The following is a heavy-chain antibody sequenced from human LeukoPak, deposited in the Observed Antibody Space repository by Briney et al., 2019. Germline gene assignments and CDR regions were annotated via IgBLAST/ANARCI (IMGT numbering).Heavy chain of an antibody. CDR2: INPSGGST. CDR1: GYTFTSYY. V-gene: IGHV1-46*01. CDR3: ARLPAGAATAY. D-gene: IGHD1-26*01. Sequence: ASVKVSCKASGYTFTSYYMHWVRQAPGQGLEWMGIINPSGGSTSYAQKFQGRVTMTRDMSTITVYMELSSLRSEDTAVYYCARLPAGAATAYWGQGTLVTVSS. J-gene: IGHJ4*02.